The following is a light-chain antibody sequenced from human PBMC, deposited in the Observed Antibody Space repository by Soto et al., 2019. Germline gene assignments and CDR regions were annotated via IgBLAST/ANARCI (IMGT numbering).Light chain of an antibody. J-gene: IGKJ4*01. CDR2: DAS. CDR3: QQYGSSPLT. Sequence: EIVLTQSPGTLSLSPGERATLSCRASQSVSSNYLVWYQQKPGQAPRLLVFDASNRATGIPHRFSGSGSGTDFTLTISRLEPEDFAVYYCQQYGSSPLTFGGGTNVEIK. V-gene: IGKV3-20*01. CDR1: QSVSSNY.